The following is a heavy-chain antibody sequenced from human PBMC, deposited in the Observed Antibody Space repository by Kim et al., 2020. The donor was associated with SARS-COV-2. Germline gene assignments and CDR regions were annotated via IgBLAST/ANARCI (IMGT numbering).Heavy chain of an antibody. CDR1: GYTLSELS. V-gene: IGHV1-24*01. Sequence: ASVKVSCKLSGYTLSELSMHWVRQAPGKGLEWMGGVDPEDGETFYAQNFQGRVTMIEDRSTDTGYMELSSLRPEDTAVYYCATQNWKMGGFDFWGQGTLITVSS. J-gene: IGHJ4*02. CDR2: VDPEDGET. CDR3: ATQNWKMGGFDF. D-gene: IGHD1-1*01.